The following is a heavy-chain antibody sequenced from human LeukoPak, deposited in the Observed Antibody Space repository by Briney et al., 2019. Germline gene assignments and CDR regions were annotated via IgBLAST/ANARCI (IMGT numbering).Heavy chain of an antibody. J-gene: IGHJ4*02. D-gene: IGHD2-2*01. V-gene: IGHV3-21*01. CDR1: GFTFSSYS. CDR3: ARDGRRYCSSTSCYVVY. CDR2: ISSSSSYI. Sequence: GGSLGLSCAASGFTFSSYSMNWVRQAPGKGLEWVSSISSSSSYIYYADSVKGRFTISRDNAKNSLYLQMNSLRAEDTAVYYCARDGRRYCSSTSCYVVYWGQGTLVTVSS.